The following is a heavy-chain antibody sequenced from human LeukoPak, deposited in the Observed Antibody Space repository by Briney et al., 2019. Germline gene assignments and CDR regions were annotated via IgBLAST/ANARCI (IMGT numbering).Heavy chain of an antibody. CDR1: GGSISSYY. Sequence: PSETLSLTCTVSGGSISSYYWSWIRQHPGKGLEWIGYIYYSGSTYYNPSLKSRVTISVDTSKNQFSLKLSSVTAADTAVYYCARAERDRTIAAAGHFDYWGQGTLVTVSS. V-gene: IGHV4-59*06. CDR2: IYYSGST. CDR3: ARAERDRTIAAAGHFDY. J-gene: IGHJ4*02. D-gene: IGHD6-13*01.